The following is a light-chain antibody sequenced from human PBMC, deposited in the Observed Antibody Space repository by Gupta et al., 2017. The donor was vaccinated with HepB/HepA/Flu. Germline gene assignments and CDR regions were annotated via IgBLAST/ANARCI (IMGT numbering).Light chain of an antibody. CDR3: NSFRRDDSLELG. CDR1: RSDIGDYNF. J-gene: IGLJ2*01. CDR2: DVN. Sequence: QSALTQPATVSGSPGQTITIACTGTRSDIGDYNFVSWYQQHPGKAPKLLIFDVNNRPSGVSRRFSGSKSGNTASLVISGRQAEDEAHYYCNSFRRDDSLELGFGGGTKL. V-gene: IGLV2-14*03.